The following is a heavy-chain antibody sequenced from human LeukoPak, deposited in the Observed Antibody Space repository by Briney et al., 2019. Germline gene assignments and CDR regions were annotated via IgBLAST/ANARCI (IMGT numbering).Heavy chain of an antibody. CDR1: GYSFTSYW. J-gene: IGHJ5*02. D-gene: IGHD3-10*01. CDR2: IYPGDSDT. V-gene: IGHV5-51*01. Sequence: GESLKISCKGSGYSFTSYWIGWVRQMPGKGLEWMGIIYPGDSDTRYSPSFQGQVTISADKSISTAYLQWSSLKASDTAMYYCARRGSFGELLYPFDPWGQGTLVTVSS. CDR3: ARRGSFGELLYPFDP.